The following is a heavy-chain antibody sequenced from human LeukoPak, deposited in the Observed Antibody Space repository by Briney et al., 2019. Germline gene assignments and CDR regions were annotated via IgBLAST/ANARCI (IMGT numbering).Heavy chain of an antibody. Sequence: PGGSLRLSCAASGFTFSAYDMSWVRQAPGKGLEWVSSISSSSSYIYYADSVKGRFTISRDNAKNSLYLQMNSLRAEDTAVYYCARDRGTVTTKFDYWGQGTLVTVSS. V-gene: IGHV3-21*01. CDR3: ARDRGTVTTKFDY. J-gene: IGHJ4*02. CDR2: ISSSSSYI. D-gene: IGHD4-17*01. CDR1: GFTFSAYD.